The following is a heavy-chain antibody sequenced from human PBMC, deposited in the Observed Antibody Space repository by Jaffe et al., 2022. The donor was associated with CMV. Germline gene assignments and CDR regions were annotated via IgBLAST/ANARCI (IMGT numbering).Heavy chain of an antibody. Sequence: QVQLVESGGGVVQPGRSLRLSCAASGFTFSSYGMHWVRQAPGKGLEWVAVISYDGSNKYYADSVKGRFTISRDNSKNTLYLQMNSLRAEDTAVYYCAKDQRPLSGWYGGDWYFDLWGRGTLVTVSS. J-gene: IGHJ2*01. CDR2: ISYDGSNK. CDR3: AKDQRPLSGWYGGDWYFDL. CDR1: GFTFSSYG. D-gene: IGHD6-19*01. V-gene: IGHV3-30*18.